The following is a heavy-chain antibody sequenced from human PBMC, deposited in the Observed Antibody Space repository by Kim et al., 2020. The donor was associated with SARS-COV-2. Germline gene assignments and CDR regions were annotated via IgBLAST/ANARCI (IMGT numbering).Heavy chain of an antibody. V-gene: IGHV3-33*06. CDR2: IWYDGSNK. J-gene: IGHJ6*02. CDR1: GFTFSSYG. CDR3: AKGGSDTAMVTSYYYGMDV. D-gene: IGHD5-18*01. Sequence: GGSLRLSCAASGFTFSSYGMHWVRQAPGKGLEWVAVIWYDGSNKYYADSVKGRFTISRDNSKNTLYLQMNSLRAEDTAVYYCAKGGSDTAMVTSYYYGMDVWGQGTPVTVSS.